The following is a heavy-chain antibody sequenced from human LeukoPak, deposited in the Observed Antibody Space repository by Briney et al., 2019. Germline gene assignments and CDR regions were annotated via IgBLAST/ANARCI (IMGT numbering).Heavy chain of an antibody. CDR3: ARGNGFDY. J-gene: IGHJ4*02. CDR1: GFIVSGNY. CDR2: LYSGGNT. V-gene: IGHV3-53*01. Sequence: GGSLRLSCVASGFIVSGNYMSWVRQAPGKGLECVSVLYSGGNTYYADSVKGRFTISRGNPKNTLYLQMNNLRAEDTAVYYCARGNGFDYWGQGTLVTVSS.